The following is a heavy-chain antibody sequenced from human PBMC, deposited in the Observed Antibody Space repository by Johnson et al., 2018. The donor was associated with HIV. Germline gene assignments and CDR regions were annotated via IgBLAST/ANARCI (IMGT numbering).Heavy chain of an antibody. D-gene: IGHD1-26*01. CDR2: ISNDGGNK. J-gene: IGHJ3*02. V-gene: IGHV3-30*03. Sequence: QVQLVESGGGLVKPGGSLRLSCAASGFTFSDYYMSWIRQAPGKGLEWVALISNDGGNKYYADSVKGRFTISRDNSKKTLYQQMNSLRAEDTAVYNCARDLVGGSYLLGAFDIWGQGTMVTVSS. CDR1: GFTFSDYY. CDR3: ARDLVGGSYLLGAFDI.